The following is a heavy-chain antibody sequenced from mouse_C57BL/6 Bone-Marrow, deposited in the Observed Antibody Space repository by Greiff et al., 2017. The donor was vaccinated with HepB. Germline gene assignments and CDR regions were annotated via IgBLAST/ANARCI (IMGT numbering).Heavy chain of an antibody. V-gene: IGHV14-4*01. CDR3: TTGYYGSFYWYFDV. J-gene: IGHJ1*03. CDR2: IDPENGDT. D-gene: IGHD2-2*01. Sequence: VQLQQSGAELVRPGASVKLSCTASGFNIKDDYMHWVKQRPEQGLEWIGWIDPENGDTEYASKFQGKATITADTSSNTAYLQLSSLTSEDTAVYYCTTGYYGSFYWYFDVWGTGTTGTVSS. CDR1: GFNIKDDY.